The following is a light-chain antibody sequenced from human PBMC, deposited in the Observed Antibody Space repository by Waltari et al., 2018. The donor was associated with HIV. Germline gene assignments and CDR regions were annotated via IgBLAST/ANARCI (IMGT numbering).Light chain of an antibody. CDR1: SGPVGGYNY. CDR2: EVS. V-gene: IGLV2-14*01. J-gene: IGLJ2*01. Sequence: QSALTLPASVSGSPGQSITISCTGTSGPVGGYNYVSWYQQYPGKAPKLIIYEVSNRHSGVSNLFSGSKSGNTASLTISGLQAEGEADYYCSSYTSSSTLVFGGGSKLTVL. CDR3: SSYTSSSTLV.